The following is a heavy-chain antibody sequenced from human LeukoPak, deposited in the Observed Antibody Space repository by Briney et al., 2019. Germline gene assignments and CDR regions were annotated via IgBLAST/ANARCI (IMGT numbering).Heavy chain of an antibody. CDR1: GFSFPDSA. V-gene: IGHV3-9*01. J-gene: IGHJ4*02. D-gene: IGHD6-6*01. CDR3: AKKSGTSSSLDY. CDR2: ISWNSGTI. Sequence: GGSLRFSCAASGFSFPDSAMHWVRQASGKGLEWVSVISWNSGTIVYADSVKGRFTISRDNAKNSLYLQMNSLRPDDTALYYCAKKSGTSSSLDYWGQGTLVTVSS.